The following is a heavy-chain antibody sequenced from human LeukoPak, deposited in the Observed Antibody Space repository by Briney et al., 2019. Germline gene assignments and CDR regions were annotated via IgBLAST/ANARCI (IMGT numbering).Heavy chain of an antibody. CDR3: ARHVGDGSFDY. CDR2: IYYSGST. Sequence: SETLSLTCTVSGGSISSYYWGWIRQPPGKGLEWIGSIYYSGSTYYNPSLKSRVTISVDTSKNQFSLKLSSVTAADTAVYYCARHVGDGSFDYWGQGTLVTVSS. D-gene: IGHD3-10*01. J-gene: IGHJ4*02. V-gene: IGHV4-39*01. CDR1: GGSISSYY.